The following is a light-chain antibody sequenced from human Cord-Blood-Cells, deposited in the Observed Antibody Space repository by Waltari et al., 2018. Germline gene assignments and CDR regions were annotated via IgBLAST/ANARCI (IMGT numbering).Light chain of an antibody. V-gene: IGLV2-14*01. J-gene: IGLJ1*01. Sequence: QSALTQPACVSGSPRQAITISCTGTSSDVRGYNYVSWYQQHPGKAPKLMIYEVSNRPSGVSNRFSGSKSGNTASLTISGLQAEDEADYYCSSYTSSSTLVFGTGTKVTVL. CDR3: SSYTSSSTLV. CDR1: SSDVRGYNY. CDR2: EVS.